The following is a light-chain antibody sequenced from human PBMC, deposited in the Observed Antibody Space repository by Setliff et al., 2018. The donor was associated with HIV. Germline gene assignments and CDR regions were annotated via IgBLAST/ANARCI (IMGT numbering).Light chain of an antibody. CDR3: QSYDSSLTGMG. CDR1: SVNIGAGYD. CDR2: RNS. V-gene: IGLV1-40*01. Sequence: QSALTQPPSVSGAPGQRVTIYCTGNSVNIGAGYDVHWYQQLPGTAPKLLIYRNSNRPSGVPDRFSGSKSGNVASLAVTGLQAEDEGDYYCQSYDSSLTGMGFGGGTKVTVL. J-gene: IGLJ2*01.